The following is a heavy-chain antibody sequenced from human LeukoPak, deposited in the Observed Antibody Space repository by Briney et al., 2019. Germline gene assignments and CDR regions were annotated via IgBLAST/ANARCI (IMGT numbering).Heavy chain of an antibody. D-gene: IGHD1-26*01. J-gene: IGHJ4*02. CDR3: ARDKSFPGGLQDY. Sequence: SETLSLTCTVSGGSLSSSSYYWGWIRQPPGKGLEWIGSIYYSGSTYYNPSLKSRVTISVDTSKNQFSLKLSSVTAADTAVYYCARDKSFPGGLQDYWGQGTLVTVSS. CDR2: IYYSGST. CDR1: GGSLSSSSYY. V-gene: IGHV4-39*02.